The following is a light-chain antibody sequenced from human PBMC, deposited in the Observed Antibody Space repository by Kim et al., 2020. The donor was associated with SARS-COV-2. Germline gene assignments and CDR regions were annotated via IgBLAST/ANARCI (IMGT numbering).Light chain of an antibody. V-gene: IGLV2-11*01. CDR2: DVT. CDR1: SSDVGGYNY. Sequence: GQSVTTSCTGTSSDVGGYNYVSWYQQYPGKAPKLMIYDVTKRPSGVPDRFSGSKSGNTASLTISGLQAEDEADNYCCSYAGGYTLVFGGGTQLTVL. CDR3: CSYAGGYTLV. J-gene: IGLJ2*01.